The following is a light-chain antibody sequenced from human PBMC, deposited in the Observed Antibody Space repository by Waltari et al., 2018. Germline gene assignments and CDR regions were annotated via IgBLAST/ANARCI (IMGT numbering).Light chain of an antibody. CDR3: QQYDGSAVT. V-gene: IGKV3-20*01. J-gene: IGKJ4*01. CDR1: KSVSSIS. Sequence: IVLTQSPDTLSLSQGERATLSCRASKSVSSISLAWYQQKPGQAPRLLIYGTSSRATGFPDRFSGSGSGTDFTLTISRLEPEDFAVYHCQQYDGSAVTFGGGTKVEIK. CDR2: GTS.